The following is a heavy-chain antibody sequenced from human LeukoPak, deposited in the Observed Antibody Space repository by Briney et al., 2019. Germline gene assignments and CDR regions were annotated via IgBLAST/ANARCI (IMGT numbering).Heavy chain of an antibody. CDR1: GFTFSSYG. CDR2: ISYDGSNK. V-gene: IGHV3-30*18. D-gene: IGHD4-17*01. J-gene: IGHJ4*02. Sequence: GGSLRLSCAASGFTFSSYGMHWVRQAPGKGLEWVAVISYDGSNKYYADSVKGRFTISRDNSKNTLYLQMNCLRAEDTAVYYCAKEGGEVPVTTPGDYWGQGTLVTVSS. CDR3: AKEGGEVPVTTPGDY.